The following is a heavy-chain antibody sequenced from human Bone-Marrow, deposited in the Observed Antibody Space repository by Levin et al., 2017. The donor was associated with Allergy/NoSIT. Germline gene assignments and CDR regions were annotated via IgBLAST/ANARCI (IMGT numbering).Heavy chain of an antibody. J-gene: IGHJ6*03. Sequence: GESLKISCKGSGYSFTSYWISWVRQMPGKGLEWMGRIDPSDSYTNYSPSFQGHVTISADKSISTAYLQWSSLKASDTAMYYCASGRPNTYYYYMDVWGKGTTVTVSS. CDR2: IDPSDSYT. D-gene: IGHD6-6*01. CDR1: GYSFTSYW. V-gene: IGHV5-10-1*01. CDR3: ASGRPNTYYYYMDV.